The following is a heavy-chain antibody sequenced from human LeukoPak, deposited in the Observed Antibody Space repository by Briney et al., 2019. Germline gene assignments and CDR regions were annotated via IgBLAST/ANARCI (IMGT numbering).Heavy chain of an antibody. CDR1: GVTSSSYG. CDR3: AKLVGIAAAGDDY. CDR2: ISYDGSNK. Sequence: GGALRLSCAASGVTSSSYGMHWVRQAPGKGLECVAVISYDGSNKYYANSVKGRVTISRDNSKNTLSLQMNSLRAEDTAVYYCAKLVGIAAAGDDYWGQGTLVPVSS. J-gene: IGHJ4*02. D-gene: IGHD6-13*01. V-gene: IGHV3-30*18.